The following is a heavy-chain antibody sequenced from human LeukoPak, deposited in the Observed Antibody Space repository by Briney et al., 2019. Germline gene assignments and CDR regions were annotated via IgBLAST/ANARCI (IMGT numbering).Heavy chain of an antibody. CDR3: ARLWFGELLGDWFDP. V-gene: IGHV5-51*01. J-gene: IGHJ5*02. Sequence: GESLKISCKGSGYSFTSYWIGWVRQMPGKGLEWMGIIYPGDSDTRYSPSFQGQVTNSADKSISTAYLQWSSLKASDTAMYYCARLWFGELLGDWFDPWGQGTLVTVSS. D-gene: IGHD3-10*01. CDR1: GYSFTSYW. CDR2: IYPGDSDT.